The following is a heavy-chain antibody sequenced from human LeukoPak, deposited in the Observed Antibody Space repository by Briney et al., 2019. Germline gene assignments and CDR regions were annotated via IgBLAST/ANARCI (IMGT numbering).Heavy chain of an antibody. D-gene: IGHD2-2*03. V-gene: IGHV3-30-3*01. CDR1: GFTFSSYA. CDR2: ISYDGSNK. Sequence: SGGSLRLSCAASGFTFSSYAMHWVRQAPGKGLEWVAVISYDGSNKYYADSVKGRFTISRDNSKNTLYLQMNSLRAEDTAVYYCAKSLDICIWGQGTMVTVSS. J-gene: IGHJ3*02. CDR3: AKSLDICI.